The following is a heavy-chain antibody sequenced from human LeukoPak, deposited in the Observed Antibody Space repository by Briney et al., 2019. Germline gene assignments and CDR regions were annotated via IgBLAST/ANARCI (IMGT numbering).Heavy chain of an antibody. CDR1: GFTFSSYS. D-gene: IGHD3-22*01. CDR3: AREYSPPHYYDSSGYFDS. V-gene: IGHV3-21*01. J-gene: IGHJ4*02. Sequence: GGSLRLSCAASGFTFSSYSMNWVRQAPGKGLEWVSSISTSSRYIYYADSVKGRFTISRDNAKNSLYLQMNSLRAEDTAVYYCAREYSPPHYYDSSGYFDSWGQGTLVTVSS. CDR2: ISTSSRYI.